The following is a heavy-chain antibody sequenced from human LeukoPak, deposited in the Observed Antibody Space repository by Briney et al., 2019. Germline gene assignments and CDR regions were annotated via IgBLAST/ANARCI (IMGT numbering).Heavy chain of an antibody. CDR1: GASVSSNSAT. CDR2: TYYRSKWYN. V-gene: IGHV6-1*01. CDR3: ARKEFGHSQLWFDP. D-gene: IGHD3-10*01. J-gene: IGHJ5*02. Sequence: SQPLSLTFAISGASVSSNSATWNWIRPSPSRGLEWLGRTYYRSKWYNDYAVAVKSRITINADTSKNQFSLHLNSVTPEDTAVYYCARKEFGHSQLWFDPWGQGTLVTVSS.